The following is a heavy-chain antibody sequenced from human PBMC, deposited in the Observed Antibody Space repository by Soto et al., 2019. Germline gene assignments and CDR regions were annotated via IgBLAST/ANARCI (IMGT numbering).Heavy chain of an antibody. D-gene: IGHD4-17*01. CDR2: IYYSGST. Sequence: LSLTCTVSGGSISSYYWSWIRQPPGKGLEWIGYIYYSGSTNYNPSLKSRVTISVDTSKNQLSLKLSSVTAADTAVYYCARRYGYYFDYWGQGTLVTVSS. V-gene: IGHV4-59*08. CDR1: GGSISSYY. J-gene: IGHJ4*02. CDR3: ARRYGYYFDY.